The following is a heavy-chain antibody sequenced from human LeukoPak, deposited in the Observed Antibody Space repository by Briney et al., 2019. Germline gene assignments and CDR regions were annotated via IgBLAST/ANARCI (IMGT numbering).Heavy chain of an antibody. J-gene: IGHJ3*02. CDR3: ARGPWVVVPAEDI. V-gene: IGHV3-48*01. Sequence: GGSLRLSCAASGLTFSSYSMNRVRQAPGKGLEWVSYISSSSSTIYYADSVKGRFTISRDNAKNSLYLQMNSLRAEDTAVYYCARGPWVVVPAEDIWGQGTMVTVSS. CDR1: GLTFSSYS. CDR2: ISSSSSTI. D-gene: IGHD2-2*01.